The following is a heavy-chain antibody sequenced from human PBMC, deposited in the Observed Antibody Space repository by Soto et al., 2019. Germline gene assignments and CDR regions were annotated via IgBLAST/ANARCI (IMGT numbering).Heavy chain of an antibody. CDR2: IYWDGDR. J-gene: IGHJ6*02. V-gene: IGHV2-5*02. CDR1: GFSLSTGGMG. Sequence: SGPTLVNPTQTLTLTCTFSGFSLSTGGMGVGGIRQPPGKALEWLALIYWDGDRRYRPSLMSRLTIAKDTSKNQVVLTMTNMDPVDTATYYCIQSRCGGDCLQSYASYYYYGMDVWGQGTTVTVSS. D-gene: IGHD2-21*02. CDR3: IQSRCGGDCLQSYASYYYYGMDV.